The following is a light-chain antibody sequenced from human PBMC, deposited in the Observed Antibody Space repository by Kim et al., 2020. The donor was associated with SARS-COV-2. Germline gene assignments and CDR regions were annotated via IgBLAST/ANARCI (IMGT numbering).Light chain of an antibody. CDR2: EDN. J-gene: IGLJ3*02. V-gene: IGLV6-57*03. CDR3: QSYDSSNPHWV. CDR1: SGSIAVNN. Sequence: TVTISSTRSSGSIAVNNVQWYQQRPGSAPTTVIYEDNQSPSGVPDRFSGSIDSSSNSASLTISGLKTEDEADYYCQSYDSSNPHWVFGGGTQLTVL.